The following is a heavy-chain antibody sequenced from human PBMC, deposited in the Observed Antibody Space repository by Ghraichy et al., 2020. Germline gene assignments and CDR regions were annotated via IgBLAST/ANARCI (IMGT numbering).Heavy chain of an antibody. D-gene: IGHD3-10*01. CDR1: GFTFRDFV. CDR2: ISTDGGNT. Sequence: GSLRLSCSASGFTFRDFVMHWVRQAPGKGLEYVSAISTDGGNTYSADSVKGRFTISRDNSKNTLFLQMSSLRVEDTGVYFCVKEAVSGSGNNYYFYYGMDVWGQGTTVTVSS. CDR3: VKEAVSGSGNNYYFYYGMDV. V-gene: IGHV3-64D*06. J-gene: IGHJ6*02.